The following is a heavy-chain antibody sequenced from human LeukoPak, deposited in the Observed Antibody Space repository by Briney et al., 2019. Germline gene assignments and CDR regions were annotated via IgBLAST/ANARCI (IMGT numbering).Heavy chain of an antibody. V-gene: IGHV4-34*01. CDR1: GGSFSGYY. J-gene: IGHJ4*02. Sequence: SETLSLTCAVYGGSFSGYYWSWIRQPPGKGLEWIGEINHSGSTNYNPSLKSRVTISVDTSTNQFSLKLSSVTAADTAVYYCARAAGLATMVRGPGDYWGQGTLVTVSS. CDR2: INHSGST. D-gene: IGHD3-10*01. CDR3: ARAAGLATMVRGPGDY.